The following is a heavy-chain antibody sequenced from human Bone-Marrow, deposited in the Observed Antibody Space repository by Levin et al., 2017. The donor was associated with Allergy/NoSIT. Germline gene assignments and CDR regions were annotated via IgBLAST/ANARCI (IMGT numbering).Heavy chain of an antibody. CDR2: MNPNSGNT. V-gene: IGHV1-8*01. Sequence: GGSLRLSCKASGSTFTSYDINWVRQATGQGLEWMGWMNPNSGNTGYAQKFQGRVTMTRNTSISTAYMELSSLRSEDTAVYYCASFSSGGSLLFDYWGQGTLVTVSS. J-gene: IGHJ4*02. CDR3: ASFSSGGSLLFDY. CDR1: GSTFTSYD. D-gene: IGHD2-15*01.